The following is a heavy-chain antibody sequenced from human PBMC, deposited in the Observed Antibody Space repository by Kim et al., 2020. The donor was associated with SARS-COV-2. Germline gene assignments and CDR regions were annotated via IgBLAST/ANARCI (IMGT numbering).Heavy chain of an antibody. D-gene: IGHD2-2*01. CDR3: AREPAQYGYYYMDV. V-gene: IGHV3-74*01. J-gene: IGHJ6*03. CDR2: IKTDGSEI. CDR1: GFTFSTYW. Sequence: GGSLRLSCAASGFTFSTYWMNWVRQAPGKGLEWVSRIKTDGSEIYYADSVKGRFTASRDNAKNSLFLQMNSLRAEDTAVYYCAREPAQYGYYYMDVCGKG.